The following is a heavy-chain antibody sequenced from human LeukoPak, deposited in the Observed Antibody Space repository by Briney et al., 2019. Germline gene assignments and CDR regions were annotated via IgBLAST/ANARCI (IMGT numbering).Heavy chain of an antibody. J-gene: IGHJ3*02. CDR3: ARAGVGYYDFWSGPGGVDI. D-gene: IGHD3-3*01. V-gene: IGHV1-2*06. CDR1: GYTFTGYY. Sequence: ASVTVSCKASGYTFTGYYMHWVRQAPGQGLEWMGRINPNSGGTNYAQKFRGRVTMTRDTSISTAYMELSRLRSDDTAVYYCARAGVGYYDFWSGPGGVDIWGQGTMVTVSS. CDR2: INPNSGGT.